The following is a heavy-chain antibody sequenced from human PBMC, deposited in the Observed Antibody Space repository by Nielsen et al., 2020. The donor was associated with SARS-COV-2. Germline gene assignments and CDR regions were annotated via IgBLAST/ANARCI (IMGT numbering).Heavy chain of an antibody. Sequence: GESLKISCAASGFTVSSNYMSWVRQAPGKGLEWVSVIYSGGSTYYADSVKGRFTIPRDNSKNTLYLQMNSLRAEDTAVYYCAVSSGWLWGQGTLVTVSS. D-gene: IGHD6-19*01. CDR2: IYSGGST. CDR3: AVSSGWL. V-gene: IGHV3-53*01. J-gene: IGHJ4*02. CDR1: GFTVSSNY.